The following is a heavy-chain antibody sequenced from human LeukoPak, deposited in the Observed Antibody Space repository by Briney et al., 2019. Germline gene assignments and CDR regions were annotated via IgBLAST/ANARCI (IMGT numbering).Heavy chain of an antibody. V-gene: IGHV4-34*01. CDR3: ARTTLEYSSSLHWFDP. CDR2: INHSGST. J-gene: IGHJ5*02. Sequence: PSETLSLTCAVYGGSFSGYYWSWIRQPPGKGLEWIGEINHSGSTNYNPSLKSRVTISVDTSKNQFSLKLSSVTAADTAVYYCARTTLEYSSSLHWFDPWGQGTLVTVSS. D-gene: IGHD6-6*01. CDR1: GGSFSGYY.